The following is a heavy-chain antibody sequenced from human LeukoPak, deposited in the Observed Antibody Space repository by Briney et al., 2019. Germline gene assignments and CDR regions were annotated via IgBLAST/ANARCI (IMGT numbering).Heavy chain of an antibody. J-gene: IGHJ4*02. CDR1: GFTFSSYA. Sequence: SGGSLRRSCAASGFTFSSYAMSWVRQAPGKGLEWVSATSGSGDGTFYADSVKGRFTIARDNSKNTLYLQMNSLRAEDTAIYYCAKLRDFFGSSGQFDYWGQGTLVTVSS. CDR3: AKLRDFFGSSGQFDY. CDR2: TSGSGDGT. V-gene: IGHV3-23*01. D-gene: IGHD3-22*01.